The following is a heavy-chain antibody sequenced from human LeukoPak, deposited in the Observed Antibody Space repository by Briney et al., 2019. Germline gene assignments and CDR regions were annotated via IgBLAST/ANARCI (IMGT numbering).Heavy chain of an antibody. CDR1: GYSISSGYY. CDR3: ARVVMTTVTTYYFDY. V-gene: IGHV4-38-2*02. D-gene: IGHD4-11*01. J-gene: IGHJ4*02. CDR2: IYHSGST. Sequence: SETLSLTCTVSGYSISSGYYWGWIRQPPGKGLEWIGSIYHSGSTYYNPSLRSRVTISVDTSKNQFSLKLSSVTAADTAVYYCARVVMTTVTTYYFDYWGQGTLVTVSS.